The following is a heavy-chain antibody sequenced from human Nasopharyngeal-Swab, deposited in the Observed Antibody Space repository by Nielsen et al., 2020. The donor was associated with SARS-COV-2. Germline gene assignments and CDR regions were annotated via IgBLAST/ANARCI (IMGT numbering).Heavy chain of an antibody. V-gene: IGHV1-69*10. D-gene: IGHD5-12*01. CDR2: IIPILPIT. J-gene: IGHJ6*03. CDR3: ARGGWLRRSYYYSYYYMDV. CDR1: GCTFSSYG. Sequence: SVKVSCKSSGCTFSSYGFSWFRQAPGQGLVWMGGIIPILPITNYAQKFQDRVTITADKSTSTAYMELSSLRSEDTAAYYCARGGWLRRSYYYSYYYMDVWGKGTTVSVSS.